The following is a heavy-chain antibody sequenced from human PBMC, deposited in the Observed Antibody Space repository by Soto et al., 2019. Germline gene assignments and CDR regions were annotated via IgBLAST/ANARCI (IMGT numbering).Heavy chain of an antibody. D-gene: IGHD2-2*02. Sequence: QVQLVESGGGVVQPGRSLRLSCAASGFTFSSYGMHWVRQAPGKGLEWVAVISYDGSNKYYADSVKGRFTISRDNSKNTLYLQMNSLRAEDTAVYYCAKLIPIPDVWGQGTTVTVSS. V-gene: IGHV3-30*18. CDR3: AKLIPIPDV. J-gene: IGHJ6*02. CDR2: ISYDGSNK. CDR1: GFTFSSYG.